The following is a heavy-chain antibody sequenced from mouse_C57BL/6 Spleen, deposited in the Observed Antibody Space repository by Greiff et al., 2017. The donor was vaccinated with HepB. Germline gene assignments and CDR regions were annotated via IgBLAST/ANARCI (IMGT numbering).Heavy chain of an antibody. J-gene: IGHJ3*01. Sequence: VQGVESGAELVRPGASVKLSCKASGYTFTDYYINWVKQRPGQGLEWIARIYPGSGNTYYNEKFKGKATLTAEKSSSTAYMQLSSLTSEDSAVYFCARVNYDPTWFAYWGQGTLVTVSA. CDR1: GYTFTDYY. D-gene: IGHD2-4*01. V-gene: IGHV1-76*01. CDR2: IYPGSGNT. CDR3: ARVNYDPTWFAY.